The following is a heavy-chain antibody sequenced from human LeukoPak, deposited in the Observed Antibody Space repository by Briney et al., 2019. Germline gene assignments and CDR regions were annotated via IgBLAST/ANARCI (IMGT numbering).Heavy chain of an antibody. CDR1: GGSISSGGYY. J-gene: IGHJ2*01. CDR2: IYYSGST. CDR3: ARVSRGPVCFDL. Sequence: SETLSLTCTVSGGSISSGGYYWSWIRQHPGKGLEWIGYIYYSGSTYYNPSLKSRVTISVDTSKNQFSLKLSSVTAADTAVYYCARVSRGPVCFDLWGRGTLVTVSS. D-gene: IGHD3-10*01. V-gene: IGHV4-31*03.